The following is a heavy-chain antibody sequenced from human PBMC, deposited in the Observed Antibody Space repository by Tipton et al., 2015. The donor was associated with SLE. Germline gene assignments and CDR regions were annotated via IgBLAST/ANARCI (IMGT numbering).Heavy chain of an antibody. D-gene: IGHD3-3*01. Sequence: QSGAEVKKPGASVKVSCKASGYTFTKYGISWVRQAPGQGLEWMGWTSAYNGNTQHAQKFQGRLTMTRDTMTSTAYMELRSLTFGDTAVYYCARDPWSGGFIWGQGTLVTVSS. CDR2: TSAYNGNT. J-gene: IGHJ4*02. CDR3: ARDPWSGGFI. V-gene: IGHV1-18*01. CDR1: GYTFTKYG.